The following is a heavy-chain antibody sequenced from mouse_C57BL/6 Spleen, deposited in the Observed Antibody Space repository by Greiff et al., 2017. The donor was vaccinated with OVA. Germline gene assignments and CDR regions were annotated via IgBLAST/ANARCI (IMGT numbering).Heavy chain of an antibody. Sequence: EVKLMESGGGLVKPGGSLKLSCAASGFTFSSYAMSWVRQTPEKRLEWVATISDGGSYTYYPDNVKGRFTISRDNAKNNLYLQMSHLKSEDTAMYYCARGGIYYDYGDYWGQGTTLTVSS. CDR3: ARGGIYYDYGDY. V-gene: IGHV5-4*03. D-gene: IGHD2-4*01. J-gene: IGHJ2*01. CDR2: ISDGGSYT. CDR1: GFTFSSYA.